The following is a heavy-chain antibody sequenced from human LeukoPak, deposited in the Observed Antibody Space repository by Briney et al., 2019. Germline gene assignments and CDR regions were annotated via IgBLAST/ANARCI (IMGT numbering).Heavy chain of an antibody. CDR1: GFTFSSYS. Sequence: PGGSLRLSXAASGFTFSSYSMNWVRQAPGKGLEWVSSISSSSSYIHYADSVKGRFTISRDNAKNSLYLQMNSLRAEDTAVYYCAIKPSYGYLPYWGQGTLVTVSS. CDR3: AIKPSYGYLPY. CDR2: ISSSSSYI. J-gene: IGHJ4*02. D-gene: IGHD5-18*01. V-gene: IGHV3-21*01.